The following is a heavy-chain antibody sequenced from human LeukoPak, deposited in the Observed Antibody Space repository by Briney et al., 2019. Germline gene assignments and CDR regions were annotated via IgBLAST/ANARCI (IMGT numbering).Heavy chain of an antibody. Sequence: KTGGSLRLSCAASGFTFSSYSMNWVRQAPGKGLEWVSSISSSSSYIYYADSVKGRFTISRDNAKNSLYLQMNSLRAEDTAVYYCARDRGAVAGMAIGYWGQGTLVTVSS. CDR3: ARDRGAVAGMAIGY. CDR1: GFTFSSYS. CDR2: ISSSSSYI. D-gene: IGHD6-19*01. V-gene: IGHV3-21*01. J-gene: IGHJ4*02.